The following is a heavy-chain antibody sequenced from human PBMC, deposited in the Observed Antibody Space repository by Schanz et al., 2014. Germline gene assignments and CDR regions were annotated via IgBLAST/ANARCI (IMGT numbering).Heavy chain of an antibody. Sequence: QVQLVESGGGVVQPGRSLRLSCAASGFTFSSYGIHWFRQPAGKGLEWVAVIWNNGVTKYYADSVRGRFTISRDRFQNTLYLRMSSLRAEDTAVNYCARPRFDYGEVDYWGQGTLVTVSS. CDR3: ARPRFDYGEVDY. D-gene: IGHD4-17*01. V-gene: IGHV3-33*01. CDR1: GFTFSSYG. CDR2: IWNNGVTK. J-gene: IGHJ4*02.